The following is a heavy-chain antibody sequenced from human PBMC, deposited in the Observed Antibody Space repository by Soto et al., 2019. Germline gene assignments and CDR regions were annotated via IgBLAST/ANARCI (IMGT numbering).Heavy chain of an antibody. V-gene: IGHV4-30-2*01. J-gene: IGHJ5*02. Sequence: QLQLQESGSGLVKPSQTLSLTCAVSGGSISSGGYSWSWIRQPPGKGLGWIGYIYHSGSTYYNPSLKSRVTISVDRSKNQFSLKLSSVTAADTAFYYCARVGYCSGGRCYQPFDPWGQGTLVTVSS. CDR1: GGSISSGGYS. CDR2: IYHSGST. D-gene: IGHD2-15*01. CDR3: ARVGYCSGGRCYQPFDP.